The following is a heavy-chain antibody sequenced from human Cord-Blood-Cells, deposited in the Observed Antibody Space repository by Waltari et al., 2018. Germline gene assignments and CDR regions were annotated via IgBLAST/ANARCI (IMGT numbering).Heavy chain of an antibody. J-gene: IGHJ4*02. D-gene: IGHD6-13*01. Sequence: QVQLVASGGGVVQPGRSLRLSCAGSGFTFSSYGMHWVRQAPGKGLAWVAVISYDGSNKYYADSVKGRFTISRDNSKNTLYLQMNSLRAEDTAVYYCAKEPTGYSSSWSFDYWGQGTLVTVSS. CDR3: AKEPTGYSSSWSFDY. CDR1: GFTFSSYG. CDR2: ISYDGSNK. V-gene: IGHV3-30*18.